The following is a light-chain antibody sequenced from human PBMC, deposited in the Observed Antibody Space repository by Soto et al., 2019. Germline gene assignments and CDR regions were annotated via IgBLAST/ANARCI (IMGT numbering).Light chain of an antibody. CDR2: ATS. CDR1: QSVSGTY. CDR3: QHYGGSPLIT. V-gene: IGKV3-20*01. J-gene: IGKJ5*01. Sequence: EIVLTQSPGTLSLSPGGRATLSCRASQSVSGTYLAWYQQKPGQAPRLLIHATSNRATGIPDWFSGSGSETDFTLTISRLEPEDFAVYYCQHYGGSPLITFGQGTRLEIK.